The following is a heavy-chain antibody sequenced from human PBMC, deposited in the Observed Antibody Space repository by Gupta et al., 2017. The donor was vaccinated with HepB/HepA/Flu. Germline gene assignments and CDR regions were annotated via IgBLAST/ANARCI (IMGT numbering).Heavy chain of an antibody. CDR2: ISYDGSNK. D-gene: IGHD3-9*01. Sequence: QVQLVESGGGVVQPGRSLRLSCAASGFTFSSYAMHWVRQAPGKGLEWVAVISYDGSNKYYADSVKGRVTISRDNSKNTLYLQMNSLRAEDTAVYYCARTYYDILTGYRDYFDYWGQGTLVTVSS. CDR3: ARTYYDILTGYRDYFDY. V-gene: IGHV3-30-3*01. CDR1: GFTFSSYA. J-gene: IGHJ4*02.